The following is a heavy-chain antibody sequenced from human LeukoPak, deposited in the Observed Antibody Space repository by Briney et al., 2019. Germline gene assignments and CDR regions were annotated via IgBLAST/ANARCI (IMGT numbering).Heavy chain of an antibody. J-gene: IGHJ4*02. D-gene: IGHD1-14*01. V-gene: IGHV3-74*01. Sequence: GGSLRLYCAASGFTFSDYWMHWVRQAPGKGLVWVSRINTDDSSITYADSVKGRFTISRDNAKNTLYLQMNSLRAEDTAVYYCVRDITPGILDYWGQGTLVTVSS. CDR2: INTDDSSI. CDR3: VRDITPGILDY. CDR1: GFTFSDYW.